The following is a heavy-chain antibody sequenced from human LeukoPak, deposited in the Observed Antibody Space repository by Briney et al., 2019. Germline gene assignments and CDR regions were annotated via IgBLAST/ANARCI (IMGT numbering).Heavy chain of an antibody. D-gene: IGHD1-26*01. CDR3: ARGVGAIHPFDP. Sequence: ASVKVSCKASGYTFTGYYMHWVRQAPGQGLEWMGWINPNSGGTNYAQNFQGRVTMTRDTSISTAYMELSRLRSDDTAVYYCARGVGAIHPFDPWGQGTLVTVSS. J-gene: IGHJ5*02. CDR1: GYTFTGYY. V-gene: IGHV1-2*02. CDR2: INPNSGGT.